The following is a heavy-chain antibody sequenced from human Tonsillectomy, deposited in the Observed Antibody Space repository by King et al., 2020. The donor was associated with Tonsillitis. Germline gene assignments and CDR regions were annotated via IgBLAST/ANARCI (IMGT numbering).Heavy chain of an antibody. CDR1: GFTFSSYW. CDR2: INTDGSST. D-gene: IGHD3-3*01. CDR3: ARAGYDFWYGMDV. Sequence: VQLVESGGGLVQPGGSLRLSCAASGFTFSSYWMHWVRQAPGKGLVWVSRINTDGSSTNYADSGKGRFTISRDNAKNTLFLQMNSLRAEDTAVYYCARAGYDFWYGMDVWGQGTTVTVSS. J-gene: IGHJ6*02. V-gene: IGHV3-74*02.